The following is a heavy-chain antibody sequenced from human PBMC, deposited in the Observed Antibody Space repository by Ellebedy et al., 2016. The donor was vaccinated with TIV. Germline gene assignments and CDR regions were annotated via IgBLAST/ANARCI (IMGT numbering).Heavy chain of an antibody. Sequence: GESLKISCAASGFTFNSFGMQWVRQAPGKGLEWVAVIWYDGSKEYYADSVKGRFTISRDNSKNTLYLQMDSLRVEDTAVYYCAKTNWGSGGFYGMDVWGQGTTVTVSS. J-gene: IGHJ6*02. CDR2: IWYDGSKE. D-gene: IGHD7-27*01. CDR1: GFTFNSFG. CDR3: AKTNWGSGGFYGMDV. V-gene: IGHV3-33*06.